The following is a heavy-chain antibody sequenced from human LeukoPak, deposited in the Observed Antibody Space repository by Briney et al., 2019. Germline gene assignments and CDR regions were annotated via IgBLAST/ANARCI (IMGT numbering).Heavy chain of an antibody. CDR1: GYTLTELS. J-gene: IGHJ3*02. D-gene: IGHD1-26*01. Sequence: ASVEVSCKVSGYTLTELSMHWVRQAPGKGLEWMGGFDPEDGETIYAQKFQGRVTMTEDTSTDTAYMELSSLRSEDTAVYYCATSRKWELLRRDAFDIWGQGTMVTVSS. CDR2: FDPEDGET. V-gene: IGHV1-24*01. CDR3: ATSRKWELLRRDAFDI.